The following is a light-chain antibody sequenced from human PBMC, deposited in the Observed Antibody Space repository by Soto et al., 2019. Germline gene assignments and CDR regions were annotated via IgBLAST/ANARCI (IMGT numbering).Light chain of an antibody. CDR1: SSNIGAGYD. CDR2: GNS. CDR3: RSYDSGLRGVV. Sequence: QSVLTQPPSVSGAPGQRVTISCTGSSSNIGAGYDVHWYQQLPGTAPKLLIYGNSNRPSGVPDRFSGSKSGTSASLAITGLQDEDEADYYCRSYDSGLRGVVFGRGTELTVL. V-gene: IGLV1-40*01. J-gene: IGLJ2*01.